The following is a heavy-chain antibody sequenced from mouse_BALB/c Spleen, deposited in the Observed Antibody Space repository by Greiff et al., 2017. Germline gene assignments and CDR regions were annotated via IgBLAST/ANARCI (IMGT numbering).Heavy chain of an antibody. Sequence: EVQVVESGGGLVQPGGSRKLSCAASGFTFSSFGMHWVRQAPEKGLEWVAYISSGSSTIYYADTVKGRFTISRDNPKNTLFLQMTSLRSEDTAMYYCARYTASWYFDVWGAGTTVTVSS. D-gene: IGHD1-2*01. J-gene: IGHJ1*01. V-gene: IGHV5-17*02. CDR2: ISSGSSTI. CDR3: ARYTASWYFDV. CDR1: GFTFSSFG.